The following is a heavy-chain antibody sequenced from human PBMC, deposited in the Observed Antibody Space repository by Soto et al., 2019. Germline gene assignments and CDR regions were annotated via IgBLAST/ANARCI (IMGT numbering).Heavy chain of an antibody. J-gene: IGHJ3*02. CDR2: ISGSGGST. Sequence: GGFLTLYCAACGFSFSSYAMSCVRQAPGKGLEWVSAISGSGGSTYYADSVKGRFTISRDNSKNTLYLQMNSLRAEDTAVYYCAKDKMYYYGSGSPDAFDIWCQGTMVTVSS. CDR3: AKDKMYYYGSGSPDAFDI. CDR1: GFSFSSYA. V-gene: IGHV3-23*01. D-gene: IGHD3-10*01.